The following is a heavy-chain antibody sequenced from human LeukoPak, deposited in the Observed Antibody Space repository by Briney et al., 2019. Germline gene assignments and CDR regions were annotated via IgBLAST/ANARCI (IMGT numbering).Heavy chain of an antibody. CDR3: AKGRAWFGELLRYGDGYNTHHFDY. CDR2: IKQDGSEK. CDR1: GFTFSSYW. V-gene: IGHV3-7*03. J-gene: IGHJ4*02. Sequence: PGGSLRLSCAASGFTFSSYWMSWVRQAPGKGPEWVANIKQDGSEKYYADSVKGRFTISRDNAKNSLYLQMNSLRAEDTALYYCAKGRAWFGELLRYGDGYNTHHFDYWGQGTLVTVSS. D-gene: IGHD3-10*01.